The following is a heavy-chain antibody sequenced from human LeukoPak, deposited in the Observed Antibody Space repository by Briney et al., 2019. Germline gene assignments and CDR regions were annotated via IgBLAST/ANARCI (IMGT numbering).Heavy chain of an antibody. Sequence: PGGSLRLSCAASGFTFSNAWMSWVRQAPGKGLEWVGRIKSKTDGGTTDYAAPVKGRFTISRDDSKNTLYLQMNSLKTEDTAVYYCTTVSPRTRIVGATECDFDYWGQGTLVTVSS. J-gene: IGHJ4*02. CDR3: TTVSPRTRIVGATECDFDY. V-gene: IGHV3-15*01. CDR1: GFTFSNAW. D-gene: IGHD1-26*01. CDR2: IKSKTDGGTT.